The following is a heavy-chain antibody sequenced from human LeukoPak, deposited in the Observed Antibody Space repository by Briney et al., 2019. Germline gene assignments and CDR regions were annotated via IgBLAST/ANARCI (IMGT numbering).Heavy chain of an antibody. CDR3: GRHQHSGSYGAFDI. CDR1: GYSFTSYW. Sequence: GESLRISCKGSGYSFTSYWISWVRQMPGKGLEWVGIIHPGDSDTRYSPSFQGQVTISADKSITTAYLQWSSLKASDTAMYYCGRHQHSGSYGAFDIWGQGTMVTVSP. CDR2: IHPGDSDT. V-gene: IGHV5-51*01. D-gene: IGHD1-26*01. J-gene: IGHJ3*02.